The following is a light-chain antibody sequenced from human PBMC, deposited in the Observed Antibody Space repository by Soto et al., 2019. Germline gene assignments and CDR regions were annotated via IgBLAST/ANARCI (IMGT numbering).Light chain of an antibody. CDR3: QQRSNWRIT. V-gene: IGKV3-11*01. CDR2: DAS. CDR1: QSVSTY. Sequence: IVLTQAPGTLALSQGERATLFCRASQSVSTYLAWYQQKPGQAPRLLIYDASNRATGIPARFSGSGSGTDFTLTISSLEPEDFAVYYCQQRSNWRITFGQGTRLEIK. J-gene: IGKJ5*01.